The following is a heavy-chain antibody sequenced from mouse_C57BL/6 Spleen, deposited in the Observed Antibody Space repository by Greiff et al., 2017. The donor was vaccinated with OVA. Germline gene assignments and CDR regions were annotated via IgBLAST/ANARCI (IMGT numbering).Heavy chain of an antibody. J-gene: IGHJ1*03. D-gene: IGHD2-4*01. CDR3: ASSFYYDYDSGYFDV. CDR2: ISGGGGNT. V-gene: IGHV5-9*01. Sequence: EVQLVESGGGLVKPGGSLKLSCAASGFTFSSYTMSWVRQTPEKRLEWVATISGGGGNTYYPDSVKGRFTISRDNAKNTLYLQMSSLRSEDTALYYCASSFYYDYDSGYFDVWGTGTTVTVSS. CDR1: GFTFSSYT.